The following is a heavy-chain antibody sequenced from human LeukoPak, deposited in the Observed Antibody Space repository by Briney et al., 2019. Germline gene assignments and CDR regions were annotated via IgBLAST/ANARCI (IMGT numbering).Heavy chain of an antibody. CDR3: AREEDCSGGICYLGNAFDI. CDR1: GGSFSGYY. CDR2: INHSGST. Sequence: SSETLSLTCAVYGGSFSGYYWSWIRQPPGKGLEWIGEINHSGSTNYNASLKRRVTISVDTSKNQFSLKLSSVTAADTAVYYCAREEDCSGGICYLGNAFDIWGQGTMVTVSS. D-gene: IGHD2-15*01. V-gene: IGHV4-34*01. J-gene: IGHJ3*02.